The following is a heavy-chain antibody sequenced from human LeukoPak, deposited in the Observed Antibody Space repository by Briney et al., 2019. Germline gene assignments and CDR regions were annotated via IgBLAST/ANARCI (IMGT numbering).Heavy chain of an antibody. V-gene: IGHV3-21*01. J-gene: IGHJ4*02. Sequence: TGGSLRLSCAASGFTFSSYSMNWVRQAPGKGLEWVSSISSSSSYIYYADSVKGRFTISRDNAKNSLYLQMNSLRAEDTAVYYCARDLTVAATNSYWGQGTLVTVSS. CDR2: ISSSSSYI. CDR1: GFTFSSYS. D-gene: IGHD6-19*01. CDR3: ARDLTVAATNSY.